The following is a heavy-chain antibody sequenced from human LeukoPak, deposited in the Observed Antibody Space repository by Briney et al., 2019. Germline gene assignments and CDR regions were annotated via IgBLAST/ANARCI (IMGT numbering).Heavy chain of an antibody. CDR3: ARGYQGSSWYGTGYFQH. CDR1: GGSFSGYY. Sequence: PSVTLSLTCAVYGGSFSGYYWSWIRQPPGKGLEWIGEINHSGSTNCNPSLKSRVTISVDTSKNQFSLKLSSVTAADTAVYYCARGYQGSSWYGTGYFQHWGQGTLVTVSS. D-gene: IGHD6-13*01. J-gene: IGHJ1*01. CDR2: INHSGST. V-gene: IGHV4-34*01.